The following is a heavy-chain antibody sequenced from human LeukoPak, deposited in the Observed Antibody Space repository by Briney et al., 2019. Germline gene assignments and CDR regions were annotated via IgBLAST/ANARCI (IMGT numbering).Heavy chain of an antibody. J-gene: IGHJ6*03. Sequence: GGSLRLSCAASGFTFDDYGMSWVRQAPGKGLEWVSGINWNGGSTGYADSVKGRFTISRDNAKNSLYLQMNSLRAEDTALYYCARDPANSYDYDGYYYYYMDVWGKGTTVTVSS. D-gene: IGHD5-18*01. CDR1: GFTFDDYG. CDR2: INWNGGST. V-gene: IGHV3-20*04. CDR3: ARDPANSYDYDGYYYYYMDV.